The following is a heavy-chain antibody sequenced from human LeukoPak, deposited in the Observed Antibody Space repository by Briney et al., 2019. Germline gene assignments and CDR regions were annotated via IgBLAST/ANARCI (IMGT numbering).Heavy chain of an antibody. CDR1: GGTFSSYA. D-gene: IGHD4-17*01. CDR2: IIPIFGTA. V-gene: IGHV1-69*13. J-gene: IGHJ5*02. CDR3: ARRTTHDYGDP. Sequence: GASVKVSCKASGGTFSSYAISWVRQAPGQGLEWMGGIIPIFGTANYAQKFQGGVTITADESTSTAYMELSSLRSEDTAVYYCARRTTHDYGDPWGQGTLVTVSS.